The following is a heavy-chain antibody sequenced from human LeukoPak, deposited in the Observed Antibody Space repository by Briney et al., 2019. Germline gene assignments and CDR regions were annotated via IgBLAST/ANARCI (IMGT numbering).Heavy chain of an antibody. D-gene: IGHD1-26*01. Sequence: ASVKVSCKASGYTFTSYGNSWVRQAPGQELEWMGWISAYNGNTNYAQKLQGRVTMTTDTSTSTAYMELRSLRSDDTAVYYCARTIPVEDQRGWGYYYYNALDVWGQGTTVTVSS. CDR3: ARTIPVEDQRGWGYYYYNALDV. J-gene: IGHJ6*02. CDR1: GYTFTSYG. CDR2: ISAYNGNT. V-gene: IGHV1-18*01.